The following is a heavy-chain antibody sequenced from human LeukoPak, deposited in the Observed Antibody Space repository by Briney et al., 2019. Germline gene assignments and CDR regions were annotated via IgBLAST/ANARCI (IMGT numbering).Heavy chain of an antibody. V-gene: IGHV4-34*01. Sequence: SETLFLTCAVYGGSFSNYYWSWIRQPPGKGLEWIGEINHSGSTNYNPSLKSRVTISVDTSKNQFSLKLSSVTAADTAVYYCARGDAVTSFDYWGQGTLVTVSS. J-gene: IGHJ4*02. CDR2: INHSGST. D-gene: IGHD4-17*01. CDR1: GGSFSNYY. CDR3: ARGDAVTSFDY.